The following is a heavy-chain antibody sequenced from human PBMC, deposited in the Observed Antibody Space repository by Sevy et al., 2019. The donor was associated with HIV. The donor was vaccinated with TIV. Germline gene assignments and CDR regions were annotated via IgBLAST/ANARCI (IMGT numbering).Heavy chain of an antibody. CDR1: GGSFSGYY. CDR3: ARGRKVIFGVVLNYYYGMDV. D-gene: IGHD3-3*01. J-gene: IGHJ6*02. V-gene: IGHV4-34*01. Sequence: SETLSLTCAVYGGSFSGYYWSWIRQPPGKGLEWIGEINHSGSTNYNPSLKSRVTISVDTSKNQFSLKLSSVTAADTAVYYCARGRKVIFGVVLNYYYGMDVWGQGTTVTVSS. CDR2: INHSGST.